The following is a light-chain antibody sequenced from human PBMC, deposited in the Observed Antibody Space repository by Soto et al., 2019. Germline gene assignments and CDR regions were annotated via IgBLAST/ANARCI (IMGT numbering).Light chain of an antibody. CDR3: KQYGISPT. CDR1: QSVTSNS. Sequence: IGLTQSPGTLSLSPGERATLSCRASQSVTSNSLAWYQQKTGQAPSLLIYCASSRATGLPDMFSGSGSGTDFTLTISKLELEDFVVYYCKQYGISPTFGQGTKVEI. J-gene: IGKJ1*01. CDR2: CAS. V-gene: IGKV3-20*01.